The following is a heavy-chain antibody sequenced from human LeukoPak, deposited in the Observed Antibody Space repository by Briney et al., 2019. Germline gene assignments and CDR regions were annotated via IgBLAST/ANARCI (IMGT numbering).Heavy chain of an antibody. CDR2: ISYDGHNK. J-gene: IGHJ4*02. CDR3: ASPNCSSTSCYVSYYFDY. CDR1: GFTFSSYA. V-gene: IGHV3-30*04. Sequence: PGRSLRLSRAASGFTFSSYAMHWVRQAPGKGLEWVAVISYDGHNKYYADSVKGRFTISRDNSKNTLYLQMNSLRAEDTAVYYCASPNCSSTSCYVSYYFDYWGQGTLVTVSS. D-gene: IGHD2-2*01.